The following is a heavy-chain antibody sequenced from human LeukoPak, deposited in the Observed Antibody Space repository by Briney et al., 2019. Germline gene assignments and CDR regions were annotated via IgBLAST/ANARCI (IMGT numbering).Heavy chain of an antibody. Sequence: PGGSLRLSCAASGFTFSIYSMNWVRHAPGKGLGWVASISSSSSYIYYADSVKGRFTISRDNAKNSLYLQMNSLRAEDTAVYYCARGVNYYDSSGYLFDYWGQGTLVTVSS. CDR3: ARGVNYYDSSGYLFDY. CDR2: ISSSSSYI. CDR1: GFTFSIYS. J-gene: IGHJ4*02. V-gene: IGHV3-21*01. D-gene: IGHD3-22*01.